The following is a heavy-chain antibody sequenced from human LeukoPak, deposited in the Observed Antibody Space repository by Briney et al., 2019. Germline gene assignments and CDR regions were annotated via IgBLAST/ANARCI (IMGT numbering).Heavy chain of an antibody. CDR2: INSDGSSI. CDR1: GFTFSSYW. Sequence: PGGSLRLSCAASGFTFSSYWVHWVRQAPGRGLVWVSRINSDGSSISYADSVKGRFTISRDNAKNTLYLQMNSLRAEDTAVYYCARVFYISPYYDRSGYYAGWGQGTLVTVSS. CDR3: ARVFYISPYYDRSGYYAG. D-gene: IGHD3-22*01. V-gene: IGHV3-74*01. J-gene: IGHJ4*02.